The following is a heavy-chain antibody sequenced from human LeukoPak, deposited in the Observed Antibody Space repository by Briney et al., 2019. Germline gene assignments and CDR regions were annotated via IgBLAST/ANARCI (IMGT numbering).Heavy chain of an antibody. J-gene: IGHJ5*02. D-gene: IGHD3-10*01. CDR3: ARYYYGSGAEAPFDP. CDR2: IYYSGST. Sequence: SETLSLTCTVSGGSISSYYWSWIRQSPGKGLEWIGYIYYSGSTNYNPSLKSRVTIPVDTSKNQFSLKLSSVTAADTAVYYCARYYYGSGAEAPFDPWGQGTLVTVSS. CDR1: GGSISSYY. V-gene: IGHV4-59*01.